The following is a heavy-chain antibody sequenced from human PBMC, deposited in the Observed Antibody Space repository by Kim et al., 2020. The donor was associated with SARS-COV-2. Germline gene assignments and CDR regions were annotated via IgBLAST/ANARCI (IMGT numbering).Heavy chain of an antibody. CDR2: DGSET. Sequence: DGSETYYEDSVKGRFTISRDNAKNSVSLQMNSLRAGDTAVYYCARGSGLANWGQGTLVSVSS. J-gene: IGHJ4*02. V-gene: IGHV3-7*01. CDR3: ARGSGLAN.